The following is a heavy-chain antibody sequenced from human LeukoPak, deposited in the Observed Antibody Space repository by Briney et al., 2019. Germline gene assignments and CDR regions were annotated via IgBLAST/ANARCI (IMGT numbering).Heavy chain of an antibody. Sequence: GSLRLSCAASGFTVSSKYMSWIRQPPGKGLEWIGYVHNSGTTNYNPSLKSRVTISVDTSKNQFSLKLTSVTAADTAVYYCARREAFDVWGQGTMVTVSS. CDR3: ARREAFDV. V-gene: IGHV4-59*02. CDR1: GFTVSSKY. CDR2: VHNSGTT. J-gene: IGHJ3*01. D-gene: IGHD1-26*01.